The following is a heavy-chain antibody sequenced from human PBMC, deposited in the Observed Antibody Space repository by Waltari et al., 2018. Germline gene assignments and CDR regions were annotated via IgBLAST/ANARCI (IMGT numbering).Heavy chain of an antibody. V-gene: IGHV1-2*02. Sequence: QVQLVPSGAEVKQPGASVQVSCTPSGFTFTSYHMQWVRQAPGQGLEWMGWSNCNNGDRDYAQKFRGRVTLTRETSLSTIYMEMNRLTSDDTAVYYCAREDIVATKVFDDWGHGTLVTVSS. D-gene: IGHD5-12*01. CDR3: AREDIVATKVFDD. CDR1: GFTFTSYH. J-gene: IGHJ4*01. CDR2: SNCNNGDR.